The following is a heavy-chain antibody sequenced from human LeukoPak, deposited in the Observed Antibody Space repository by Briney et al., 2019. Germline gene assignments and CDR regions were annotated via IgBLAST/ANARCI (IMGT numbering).Heavy chain of an antibody. CDR2: IYYSGST. D-gene: IGHD2-15*01. CDR3: ARRGRSYYYYYGMDV. J-gene: IGHJ6*04. V-gene: IGHV4-59*01. CDR1: GGSISSCY. Sequence: PSETLSLTCTVSGGSISSCYWSWIRQSPGKGLEWIGYIYYSGSTNYNPSLKSRVTISVDTSKNQFSLKLSSVTAADTAVYYCARRGRSYYYYYGMDVWGKGTTVTVSS.